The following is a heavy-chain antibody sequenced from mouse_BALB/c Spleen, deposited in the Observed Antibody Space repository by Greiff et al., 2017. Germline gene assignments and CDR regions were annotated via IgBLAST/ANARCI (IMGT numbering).Heavy chain of an antibody. J-gene: IGHJ2*01. D-gene: IGHD2-4*01. CDR2: ISSGGSYT. CDR1: GFTFSSYT. CDR3: TRDCDYDGWGY. V-gene: IGHV5-6-4*01. Sequence: EVKLVESGGGLVKPGGSLKLSCAASGFTFSSYTMSWVRQTPEKRLEWVATISSGGSYTYYPDSVKGRFTISRDNAKNTLYLQMSSLKSEDTAMYYCTRDCDYDGWGYWGQGTTLTVSS.